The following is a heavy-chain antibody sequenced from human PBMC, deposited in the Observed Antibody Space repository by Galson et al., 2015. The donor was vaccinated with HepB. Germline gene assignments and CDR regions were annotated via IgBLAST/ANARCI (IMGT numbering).Heavy chain of an antibody. CDR3: ARVYFGSGSSSAYWYFDL. V-gene: IGHV3-48*02. Sequence: SLRLSCAASGFTFSSYTMNWVRQAPGKGLESVSYISSTGTTMYYADSAKGRFTISRDNAQTSLYLQMTSPRDEDTAVYYCARVYFGSGSSSAYWYFDLWGRGALVTVSS. CDR1: GFTFSSYT. D-gene: IGHD3-10*01. J-gene: IGHJ2*01. CDR2: ISSTGTTM.